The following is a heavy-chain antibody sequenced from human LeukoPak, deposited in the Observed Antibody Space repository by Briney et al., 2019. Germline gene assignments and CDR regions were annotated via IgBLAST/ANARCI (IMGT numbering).Heavy chain of an antibody. J-gene: IGHJ4*02. Sequence: SETLSLTCTVSGGSISSSSYYWGWIRQPPGKGLEWIGSIYYSGSTYYNPSLKSRVTISVDTSKNQFSLKLSSVTAADTAVYYCARRGGNWNRRFDYWGQGTLVTVSS. D-gene: IGHD1-1*01. CDR2: IYYSGST. V-gene: IGHV4-39*01. CDR1: GGSISSSSYY. CDR3: ARRGGNWNRRFDY.